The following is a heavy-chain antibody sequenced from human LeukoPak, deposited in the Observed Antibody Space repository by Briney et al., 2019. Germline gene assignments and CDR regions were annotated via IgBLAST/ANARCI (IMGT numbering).Heavy chain of an antibody. Sequence: SETLSLTCAVYGGSFSGYYWSWIRQPPGKGLGWIGEINHSGSTNYNPSLKSRVTISVDTSRNQFSLKLSSVTAADTAVYYCARKLPYCSSTSCYTGGWFDPWGQGTLVTVSS. V-gene: IGHV4-34*01. CDR2: INHSGST. CDR3: ARKLPYCSSTSCYTGGWFDP. CDR1: GGSFSGYY. D-gene: IGHD2-2*02. J-gene: IGHJ5*02.